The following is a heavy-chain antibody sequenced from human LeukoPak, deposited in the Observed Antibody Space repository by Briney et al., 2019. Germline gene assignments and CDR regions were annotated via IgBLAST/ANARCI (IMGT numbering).Heavy chain of an antibody. V-gene: IGHV1-2*02. CDR1: GYTFTGYY. CDR3: ARHQSSRGYSGYDYDY. D-gene: IGHD5-12*01. Sequence: ASVKVSCKASGYTFTGYYMHWVRQAPGQGLEWMGWINPNSGGTNYAQKFQGRVTMTRDTSISTAYMELSRLRSDDTAVYYCARHQSSRGYSGYDYDYWGQGTLVTVSS. CDR2: INPNSGGT. J-gene: IGHJ4*02.